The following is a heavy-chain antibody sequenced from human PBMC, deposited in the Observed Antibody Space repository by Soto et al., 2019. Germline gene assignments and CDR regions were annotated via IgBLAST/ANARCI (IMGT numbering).Heavy chain of an antibody. CDR3: SGCSGGACHQNYGMDV. D-gene: IGHD2-15*01. CDR1: GFTFSSCT. CDR2: ISPSTSHI. J-gene: IGHJ6*02. Sequence: EVHLVESGGSLGKPGGSLRLSCAVSGFTFSSCTMNWVRQAPGKGLEWVSSISPSTSHIYYADSVKGRFTISRDNAKNSLFLQMNSLRAEDTAVYYCSGCSGGACHQNYGMDVWGQGTTVTVSS. V-gene: IGHV3-21*01.